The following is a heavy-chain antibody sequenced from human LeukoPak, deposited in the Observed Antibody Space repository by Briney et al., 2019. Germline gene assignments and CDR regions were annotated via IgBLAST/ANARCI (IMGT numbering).Heavy chain of an antibody. CDR2: IYYSGST. CDR3: ARAQNYYGSGSYYPDPPVFDY. V-gene: IGHV4-59*08. CDR1: GGSISSYY. D-gene: IGHD3-10*01. Sequence: SETLSLTCTVSGGSISSYYWSWIRQPPGKGLEWIGYIYYSGSTNYNPSLKSRVTISVDTSKNQFSLKLSSVTAADTAVYYCARAQNYYGSGSYYPDPPVFDYWGQGTLVTVSS. J-gene: IGHJ4*02.